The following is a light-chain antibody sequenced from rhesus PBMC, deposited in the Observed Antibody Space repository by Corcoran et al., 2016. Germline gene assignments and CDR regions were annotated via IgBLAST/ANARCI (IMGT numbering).Light chain of an antibody. J-gene: IGKJ3*01. Sequence: DIQMTQSPSSLSASIGDTVTITCQSSQGISSCLAWYQQKPGKGPKLLIDKASSLQSGGPSKFGGSGSGTDFTLTISSMQPEDFATYYCLQCSSSPFTFGPGTKLDIK. V-gene: IGKV1-22*01. CDR1: QGISSC. CDR3: LQCSSSPFT. CDR2: KAS.